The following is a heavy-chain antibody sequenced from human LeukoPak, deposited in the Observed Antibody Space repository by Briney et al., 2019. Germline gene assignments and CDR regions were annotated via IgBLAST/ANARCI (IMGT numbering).Heavy chain of an antibody. CDR3: ARTQGDPYYYMDV. Sequence: PSETLSLTCTVSGGSISSGSYYWSWIRQPPGKGLEWIGRIYTSGSTNYNPSLKSRVTISVDTSKNQFSLKLSSVTAADTAVYYCARTQGDPYYYMDVWGKGTTVTISS. V-gene: IGHV4-61*02. CDR2: IYTSGST. CDR1: GGSISSGSYY. J-gene: IGHJ6*03.